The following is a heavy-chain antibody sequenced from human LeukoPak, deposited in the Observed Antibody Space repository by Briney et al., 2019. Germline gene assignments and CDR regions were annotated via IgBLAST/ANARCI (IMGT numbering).Heavy chain of an antibody. CDR1: GFTFGSYG. CDR2: ISYDGSNK. D-gene: IGHD5-24*01. V-gene: IGHV3-30*18. J-gene: IGHJ4*02. Sequence: GGSLRLSCAASGFTFGSYGMHWVCQAPGKGLEWVAVISYDGSNKYYADSVKGRFTISRDNSKNTLYLQMNSLRAEDTAVYYCAKDLLGDGYNRVAVYWGQGTLVTVSS. CDR3: AKDLLGDGYNRVAVY.